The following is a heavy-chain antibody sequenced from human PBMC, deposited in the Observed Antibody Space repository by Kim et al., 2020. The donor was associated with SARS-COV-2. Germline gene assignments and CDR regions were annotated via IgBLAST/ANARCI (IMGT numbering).Heavy chain of an antibody. Sequence: GGSLRLSCAASGFTFSSYAMSWVRQAPGKGLEWVSAISGSGGSTYYADSVKGRFTISRDNSKNTLYLQMNSLRAEDTAVYYCAKVYSYGYGGSDWFDPWGQGTLVTVSS. CDR1: GFTFSSYA. D-gene: IGHD5-18*01. J-gene: IGHJ5*02. CDR3: AKVYSYGYGGSDWFDP. CDR2: ISGSGGST. V-gene: IGHV3-23*01.